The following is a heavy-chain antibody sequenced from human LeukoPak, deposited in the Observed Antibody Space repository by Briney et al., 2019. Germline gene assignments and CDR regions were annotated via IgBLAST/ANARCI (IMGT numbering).Heavy chain of an antibody. CDR2: ISAYNGNT. D-gene: IGHD3-22*01. J-gene: IGHJ5*02. CDR3: ARDMPSYDSSGYINWFDP. CDR1: GYTFTSYG. V-gene: IGHV1-18*01. Sequence: ASVKVSYKASGYTFTSYGISWVRQAPGQGLEWMGWISAYNGNTNYAQKLQGRVTMTTDTSTSTAYMELRSLRSDDTAVYYCARDMPSYDSSGYINWFDPWGQGTLVTVSS.